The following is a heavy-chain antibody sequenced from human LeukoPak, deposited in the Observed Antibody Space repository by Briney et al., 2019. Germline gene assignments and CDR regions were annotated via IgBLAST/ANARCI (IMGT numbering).Heavy chain of an antibody. CDR2: IKEDGSEK. D-gene: IGHD3-22*01. CDR3: ARVTYYHDSSGYYYLDY. Sequence: GGSLRLSCADSGSTFSSFWMSWVRQAPGKGLEWVANIKEDGSEKYYVDSVKGRFSVSRDNAKNSLYLQMNSLRGEDTAVYYCARVTYYHDSSGYYYLDYWGQGILVTVSS. V-gene: IGHV3-7*01. J-gene: IGHJ4*02. CDR1: GSTFSSFW.